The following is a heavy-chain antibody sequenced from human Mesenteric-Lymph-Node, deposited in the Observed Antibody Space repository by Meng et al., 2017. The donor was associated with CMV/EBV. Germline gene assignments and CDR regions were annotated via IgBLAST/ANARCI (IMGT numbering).Heavy chain of an antibody. V-gene: IGHV3-48*03. CDR1: GFTFVNYE. CDR2: IDNSGSTR. Sequence: GGSLRLSCAASGFTFVNYEMNWVRQAPGKGLEWVSYIDNSGSTRFYADSVKGWFTISRDNTNKALYLQMNSLRAEDTAVYYCARDPHYGDYVYYYDYWGQGTLVTVSS. J-gene: IGHJ4*02. CDR3: ARDPHYGDYVYYYDY. D-gene: IGHD4-17*01.